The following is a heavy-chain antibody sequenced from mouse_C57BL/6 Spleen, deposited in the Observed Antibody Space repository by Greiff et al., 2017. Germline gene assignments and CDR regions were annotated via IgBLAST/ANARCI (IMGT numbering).Heavy chain of an antibody. J-gene: IGHJ4*01. V-gene: IGHV1-42*01. CDR2: INPSTGGT. CDR1: GYSFTGYY. CDR3: ARPRSLLWSTCMDY. D-gene: IGHD2-10*01. Sequence: EVQLQESGPELVKPGASVKISCKASGYSFTGYYMNWVKQSPEKSLEWIGEINPSTGGTTYNQKFKAKATLTVDKSSSTAYMQLKSLTSEDSAVYYCARPRSLLWSTCMDYWGQGTSVTVSS.